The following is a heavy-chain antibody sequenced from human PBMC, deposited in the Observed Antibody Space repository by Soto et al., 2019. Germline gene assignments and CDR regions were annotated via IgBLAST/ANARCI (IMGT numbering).Heavy chain of an antibody. D-gene: IGHD1-1*01. Sequence: QVQLQQWGAGLLKPSETLSLTCAVYGGFVSSGSYYWCWIRQPPGKGLEWIGEMSHSGGTHFNPSLKSRGTTSVDTSKNQFSLKMPSVTAADTALYYCARVERGTATTVVDAFDIWGPGTMVTVSS. J-gene: IGHJ3*02. V-gene: IGHV4-34*01. CDR2: MSHSGGT. CDR3: ARVERGTATTVVDAFDI. CDR1: GGFVSSGSYY.